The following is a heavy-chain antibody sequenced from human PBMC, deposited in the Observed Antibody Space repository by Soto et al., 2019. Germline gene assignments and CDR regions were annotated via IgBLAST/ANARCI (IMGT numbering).Heavy chain of an antibody. CDR3: ATAPETFSTAGYYTKWFDP. V-gene: IGHV4-39*01. D-gene: IGHD3-22*01. J-gene: IGHJ5*02. Sequence: PSETLSLTGTVSGASFTDGSLFWGWIRQSPGKGVEWIASTYIVGMTYYNPSLRSRVTIYVDTSKSQLSLRLNSVTAADTAVYYSATAPETFSTAGYYTKWFDPFGHGNLITFSS. CDR1: GASFTDGSLF. CDR2: TYIVGMT.